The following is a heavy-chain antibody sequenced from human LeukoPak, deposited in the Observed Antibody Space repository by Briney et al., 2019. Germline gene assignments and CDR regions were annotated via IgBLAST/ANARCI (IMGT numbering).Heavy chain of an antibody. J-gene: IGHJ1*01. Sequence: SVKVSCKASGGTFSSYAISWVRQAPGQGLEWMGRIIPILGIANYAQKFQGRVTITADKSTSTVYMELSSLRSEDTAVYYCATQYYYDSSGYPFQHWGQGTLVTVSS. D-gene: IGHD3-22*01. CDR1: GGTFSSYA. CDR2: IIPILGIA. V-gene: IGHV1-69*04. CDR3: ATQYYYDSSGYPFQH.